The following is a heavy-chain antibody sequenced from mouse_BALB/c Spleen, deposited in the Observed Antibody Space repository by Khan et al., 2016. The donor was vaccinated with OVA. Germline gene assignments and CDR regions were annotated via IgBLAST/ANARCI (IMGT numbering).Heavy chain of an antibody. V-gene: IGHV1S137*01. Sequence: QVQLQQPGAELVRPGVSVKIPCKASGYTFTDYAMHWVKQRHAKSLEWIGVISTNYGDADYNQKFQGKASMTVDRSSSTVYMELARLTSEDSAIYYCVRGGKFAYWGQGTRSLSLQ. CDR3: VRGGKFAY. CDR1: GYTFTDYA. D-gene: IGHD1-1*02. J-gene: IGHJ3*01. CDR2: ISTNYGDA.